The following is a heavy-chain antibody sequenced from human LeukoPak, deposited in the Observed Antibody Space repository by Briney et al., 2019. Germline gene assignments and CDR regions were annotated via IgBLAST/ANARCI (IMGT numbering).Heavy chain of an antibody. CDR2: IIPILGIA. CDR1: GGTSSSYA. D-gene: IGHD2-2*01. CDR3: ARAGGCSSTSCYGLASNWFDP. J-gene: IGHJ5*02. Sequence: SVKVSCKASGGTSSSYAISWVRQAPGQGLEWMGRIIPILGIANYAQKFQGRVTITADKSTSTAYMELSSLRSEDTAVYYCARAGGCSSTSCYGLASNWFDPWGQGTLVTVSS. V-gene: IGHV1-69*04.